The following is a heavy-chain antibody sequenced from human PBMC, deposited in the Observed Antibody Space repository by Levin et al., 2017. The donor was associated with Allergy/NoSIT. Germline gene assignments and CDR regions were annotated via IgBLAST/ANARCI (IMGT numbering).Heavy chain of an antibody. Sequence: GGSLRLSCAASGFTFSSYSMNWVRQAPGKGLEWVSSISSSSSYIYYADSVKGRFTISRDNAKNSLYLQMNSLRAEDTAVYYCARDGVLTPGAAFDIWGQGTMVTVSS. CDR3: ARDGVLTPGAAFDI. V-gene: IGHV3-21*01. D-gene: IGHD3-10*01. J-gene: IGHJ3*02. CDR1: GFTFSSYS. CDR2: ISSSSSYI.